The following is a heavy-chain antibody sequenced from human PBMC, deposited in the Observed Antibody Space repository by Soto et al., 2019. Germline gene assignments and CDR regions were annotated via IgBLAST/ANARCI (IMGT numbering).Heavy chain of an antibody. D-gene: IGHD3-10*01. CDR3: AKDQRDYGSGMRQYYYYYGMDV. CDR1: GFTFSSYA. CDR2: ISGSGGST. Sequence: GSLRLSCAASGFTFSSYAMSWVRQAPGKGLEWVSAISGSGGSTYYADSVKGRFTISRDNSKNTLYLQMNSLRAEDTAVYYCAKDQRDYGSGMRQYYYYYGMDVWGQGTTVTVSS. J-gene: IGHJ6*02. V-gene: IGHV3-23*01.